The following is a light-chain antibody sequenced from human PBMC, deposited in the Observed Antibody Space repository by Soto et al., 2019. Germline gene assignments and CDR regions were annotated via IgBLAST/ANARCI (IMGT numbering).Light chain of an antibody. CDR2: GVS. J-gene: IGKJ2*01. CDR1: ESLSYF. V-gene: IGKV3-15*01. CDR3: QSYNDWPFA. Sequence: EIVLTQSPATLSVSPGERVTLYCRASESLSYFLAWYQHKPGQSPRLLIYGVSTRVAGVPSRFSGGGSATDFTLTISSLQSEDFAVYYCQSYNDWPFAFGQGTKLEI.